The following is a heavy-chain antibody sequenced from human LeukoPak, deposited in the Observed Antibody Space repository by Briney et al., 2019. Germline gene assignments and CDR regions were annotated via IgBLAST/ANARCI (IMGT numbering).Heavy chain of an antibody. CDR3: ALGARGAFDI. J-gene: IGHJ3*02. D-gene: IGHD3-16*01. CDR1: GGSISSYY. Sequence: PSETLSLTCTVSGGSISSYYWSWIRQPPGKGLEWIGYIYYSGSTNYNPPLKSRVTISVDTSKNQFSLKLSSVTAADTAVYYCALGARGAFDIWGQGTMVTVSS. V-gene: IGHV4-59*01. CDR2: IYYSGST.